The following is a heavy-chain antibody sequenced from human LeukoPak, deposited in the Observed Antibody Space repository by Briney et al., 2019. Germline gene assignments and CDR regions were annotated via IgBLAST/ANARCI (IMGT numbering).Heavy chain of an antibody. D-gene: IGHD3-22*01. CDR1: GYTFTGYY. CDR2: MNPNSGNT. V-gene: IGHV1-8*03. Sequence: ASVKVSCKASGYTFTGYYMHWVRQAPGQGLEWMGWMNPNSGNTGYAQKFQGRVTITRNTSISTAYMELSSLRSEDTAVYYCARGLYYYDSSGYYPPDYWGQGTLVTVSS. CDR3: ARGLYYYDSSGYYPPDY. J-gene: IGHJ4*02.